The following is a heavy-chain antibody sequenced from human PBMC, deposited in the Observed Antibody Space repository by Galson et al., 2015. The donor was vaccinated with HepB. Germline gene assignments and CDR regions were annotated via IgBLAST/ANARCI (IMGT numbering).Heavy chain of an antibody. CDR1: VGSISSGGYY. V-gene: IGHV4-31*03. Sequence: TLSLTCTVSVGSISSGGYYWSWIRQHPGKGLEWIGYIYYSGSTYYNPSLKSRVTISVDTSKNQFSLKLSPVTAADTAVYYCARAWSGSFHYYGMDVWGQGTTVTVSS. D-gene: IGHD3-3*01. CDR2: IYYSGST. CDR3: ARAWSGSFHYYGMDV. J-gene: IGHJ6*02.